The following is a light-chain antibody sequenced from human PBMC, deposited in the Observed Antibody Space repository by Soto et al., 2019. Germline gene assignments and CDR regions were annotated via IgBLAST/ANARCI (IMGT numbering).Light chain of an antibody. Sequence: DIQMTQSPSSLSASVEDRITITCRISQSINSYVNWHQQKPGKEPKPLIYAASSLQSGVPSRCSGSENGTDFTLTISSLQPEDFANYYCQLTYSNPRWTFGQWTEVEIK. CDR1: QSINSY. J-gene: IGKJ1*01. CDR3: QLTYSNPRWT. V-gene: IGKV1-39*01. CDR2: AAS.